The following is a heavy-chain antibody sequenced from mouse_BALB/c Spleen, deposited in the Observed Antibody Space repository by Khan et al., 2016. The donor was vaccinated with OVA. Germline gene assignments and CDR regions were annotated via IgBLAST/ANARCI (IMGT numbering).Heavy chain of an antibody. D-gene: IGHD1-1*01. CDR2: ISYSGST. J-gene: IGHJ4*01. V-gene: IGHV3-2*02. CDR3: ARNKYYCYAVDY. CDR1: GYSITTNYA. Sequence: EVQLQESGPGLVKPSQSLSLTCTVTGYSITTNYAWDWLRQFPGNKLEWMGYISYSGSTSYTPSLKSRISITRDTSKNQFFLQLNSVTTENTATYSCARNKYYCYAVDYWGQGTSVTVSS.